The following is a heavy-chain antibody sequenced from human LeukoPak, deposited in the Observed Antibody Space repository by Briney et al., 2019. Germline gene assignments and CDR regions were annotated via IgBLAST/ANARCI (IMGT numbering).Heavy chain of an antibody. V-gene: IGHV4-59*08. CDR3: ARQTKSYYDSSAYYYVPFDY. D-gene: IGHD3-22*01. CDR2: IYYSET. CDR1: GGSISGSY. Sequence: SETLSLTCTVSGGSISGSYWSWIRQPPGRGLEWIGYIYYSETYYNPSLKSRVTISVDTSKNQVSLKLTSVTAADTAIYYCARQTKSYYDSSAYYYVPFDYWGQGTLVTVSS. J-gene: IGHJ4*02.